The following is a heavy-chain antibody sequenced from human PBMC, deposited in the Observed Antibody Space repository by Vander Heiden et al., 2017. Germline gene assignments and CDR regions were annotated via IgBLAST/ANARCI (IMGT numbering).Heavy chain of an antibody. J-gene: IGHJ4*02. CDR1: GGSISSGGYY. CDR2: IYYSGST. D-gene: IGHD2-15*01. Sequence: QVQLQESGPGLVKPSQTLSLTCTVSGGSISSGGYYWSWIRQHPGKGLEWIGYIYYSGSTYYNPSLKRRVTISVDTSKNQFSLKLSSVTAADTAVYYCARASRYCSGGSCYPPYFDYWGQGTLVTVSS. V-gene: IGHV4-31*03. CDR3: ARASRYCSGGSCYPPYFDY.